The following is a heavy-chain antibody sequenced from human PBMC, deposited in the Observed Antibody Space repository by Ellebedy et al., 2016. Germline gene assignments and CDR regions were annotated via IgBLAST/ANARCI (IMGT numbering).Heavy chain of an antibody. CDR2: INSDGSST. CDR1: GFTFSSYW. CDR3: AKDIGPTAKGWFDP. D-gene: IGHD5-18*01. V-gene: IGHV3-74*01. J-gene: IGHJ5*02. Sequence: GESLKISCAASGFTFSSYWMHWVRQAPGKGLVWVSRINSDGSSTSYADSVKGRFTISRDNAKNTLYLQMNSLRAEDTALYYCAKDIGPTAKGWFDPWGQGTLVTVSS.